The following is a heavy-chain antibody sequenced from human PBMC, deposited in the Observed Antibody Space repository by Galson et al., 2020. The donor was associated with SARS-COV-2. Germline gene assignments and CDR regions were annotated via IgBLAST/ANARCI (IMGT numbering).Heavy chain of an antibody. Sequence: SETLSLTCTVSGGSISSYYWSWIRQPPGKGLEWIGYIYYSGSTNYNPSLKSRVTISVDTSKNQFSLKLSSVTAADTAVYYCARDHPYCSGGSCYYYGMDVWGQGTTVTVSS. CDR1: GGSISSYY. J-gene: IGHJ6*02. D-gene: IGHD2-15*01. CDR3: ARDHPYCSGGSCYYYGMDV. V-gene: IGHV4-59*13. CDR2: IYYSGST.